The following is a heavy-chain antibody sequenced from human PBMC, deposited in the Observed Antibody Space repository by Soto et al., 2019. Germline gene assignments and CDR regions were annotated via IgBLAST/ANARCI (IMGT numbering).Heavy chain of an antibody. CDR3: GSVGYCSSTNCLFYYYHYGMDV. CDR1: GGTFSSHA. Sequence: SVKVSCKASGGTFSSHAISWVRQAPGRGLEWMGGIIPIFGTTNYAQNFRARVTITADESTSTAYMELSSLTSEDTAVYYCGSVGYCSSTNCLFYYYHYGMDVWGQGTTVTAP. CDR2: IIPIFGTT. J-gene: IGHJ6*02. D-gene: IGHD2-2*03. V-gene: IGHV1-69*13.